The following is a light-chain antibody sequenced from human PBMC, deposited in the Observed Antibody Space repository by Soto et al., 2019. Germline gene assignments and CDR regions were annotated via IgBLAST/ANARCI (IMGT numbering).Light chain of an antibody. J-gene: IGKJ4*01. CDR2: AAS. V-gene: IGKV1-8*01. Sequence: AIRITQSPSSFSASTGDRVTITCRASQGISSYLAWYQQTPGKPPKLLIYAASTLQSGVPSRFRGSGSGTDFTLPISCLQSEDFETYYCQQYYSYPLTFGGGTKVDIK. CDR3: QQYYSYPLT. CDR1: QGISSY.